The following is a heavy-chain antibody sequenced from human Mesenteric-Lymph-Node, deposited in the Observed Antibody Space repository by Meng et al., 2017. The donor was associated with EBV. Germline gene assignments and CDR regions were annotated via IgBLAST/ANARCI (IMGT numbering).Heavy chain of an antibody. CDR1: GFTINSSY. V-gene: IGHV3-53*01. CDR3: ARVDSSGHYYFDY. J-gene: IGHJ4*02. CDR2: IYSGGDT. D-gene: IGHD3-22*01. Sequence: VEFAVGLITPGGSWGLSCAAYGFTINSSYMSWVRQAPGKGLEWVSVIYSGGDTKYADSMKGRFTISRDNSKNTLYLHMNSLRAEDTAVYYCARVDSSGHYYFDYWGQGTLVTVSS.